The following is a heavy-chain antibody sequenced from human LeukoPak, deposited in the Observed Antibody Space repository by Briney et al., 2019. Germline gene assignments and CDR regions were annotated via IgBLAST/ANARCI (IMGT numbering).Heavy chain of an antibody. J-gene: IGHJ4*02. D-gene: IGHD3-3*01. CDR1: GGSFSGYY. CDR3: ARGHYDFWSGYYSSNFDY. CDR2: INHSGST. Sequence: PSETLSLTCAVYGGSFSGYYWSWIRQPPGKGLEWIGEINHSGSTNYNPSLKSRVTISVDTSKNQFSLKLSSVTAADTAVYYCARGHYDFWSGYYSSNFDYWGQGTLVTVSS. V-gene: IGHV4-34*01.